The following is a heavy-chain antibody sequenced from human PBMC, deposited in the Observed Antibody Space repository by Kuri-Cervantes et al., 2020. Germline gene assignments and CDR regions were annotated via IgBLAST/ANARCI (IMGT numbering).Heavy chain of an antibody. CDR2: ISFDGSNK. J-gene: IGHJ6*02. V-gene: IGHV3-30*18. Sequence: GESLKIPWPASGITVSSYGMHGVPQAPGKGLEGVAVISFDGSNKYYADSGKGRFSISRDNSKNTLYLQMNSLSAEDTAVYYCAKDRYSYGLGYYYYGMDVWGQGTTVTVSS. CDR3: AKDRYSYGLGYYYYGMDV. D-gene: IGHD5-18*01. CDR1: GITVSSYG.